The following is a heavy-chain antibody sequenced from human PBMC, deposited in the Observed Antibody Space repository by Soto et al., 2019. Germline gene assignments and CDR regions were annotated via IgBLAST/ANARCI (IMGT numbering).Heavy chain of an antibody. J-gene: IGHJ6*02. CDR1: GGSISSYY. D-gene: IGHD4-17*01. CDR3: ARGQRMTTVTIRFNYYYDMDV. V-gene: IGHV4-59*01. CDR2: IYYSGST. Sequence: SETLSLTCTVSGGSISSYYWSWIRHPPGKGLEWIGYIYYSGSTNYNPSLKSRVTISVDTSKNQFSLKLSSVTAADTAVYYCARGQRMTTVTIRFNYYYDMDVWGQETTVTVSS.